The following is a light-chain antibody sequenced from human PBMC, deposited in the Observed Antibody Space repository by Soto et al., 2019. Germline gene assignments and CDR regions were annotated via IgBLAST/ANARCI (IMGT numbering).Light chain of an antibody. CDR2: DAS. V-gene: IGKV3-11*01. CDR1: QSIGST. CDR3: QQRSKSPVT. J-gene: IGKJ3*01. Sequence: EIVLTQSPDTLSWSPGERAIFSFRTSQSIGSTLACYQHKPSQAPRLLIYDASQRSTGIPAMFSGSGSGTDFTLTISSLEPEDFAVYFCQQRSKSPVTFGPGTTVAIK.